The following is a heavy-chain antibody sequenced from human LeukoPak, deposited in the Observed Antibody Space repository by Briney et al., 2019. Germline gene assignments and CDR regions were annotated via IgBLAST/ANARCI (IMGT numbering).Heavy chain of an antibody. CDR2: INHSGST. CDR3: ARPGYSSGWYGFDP. CDR1: GGSFSGYY. V-gene: IGHV4-34*01. Sequence: SETLSLTCAVYGGSFSGYYWSWIRQPPGKGLEWIGEINHSGSTNYNPSLKSRVTISVDTSKNQFSLKLSSVTAADTAVYYCARPGYSSGWYGFDPWGQGTLVTVSS. D-gene: IGHD6-19*01. J-gene: IGHJ5*02.